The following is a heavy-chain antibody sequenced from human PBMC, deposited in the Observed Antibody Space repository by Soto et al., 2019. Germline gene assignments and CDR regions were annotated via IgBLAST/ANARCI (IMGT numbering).Heavy chain of an antibody. V-gene: IGHV1-69*02. Sequence: QLVQSRAEVKKPGSSVKVSCKASGGDFNSYTISWVRQAPGQGTEWMGKIIPILDVAKNAQKFQGRVTITADKSTSTVYMDLRSLRSDDTAIYYCAQLWFGELWHGMDVWGQGTTVNVSS. CDR2: IIPILDVA. CDR3: AQLWFGELWHGMDV. D-gene: IGHD3-10*01. CDR1: GGDFNSYT. J-gene: IGHJ6*02.